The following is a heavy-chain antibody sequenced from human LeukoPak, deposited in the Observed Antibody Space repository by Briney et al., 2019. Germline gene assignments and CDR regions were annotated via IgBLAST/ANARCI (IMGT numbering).Heavy chain of an antibody. CDR3: ARMHTYYFDGYDQRDYYYYYMDV. Sequence: PSETLSLTCTVSGDSTSDYYWSWVRQPPGKGLEWIGYVYSSGNTQYKPSLTSRVTIYIDTSKNQLSLKLRSVTAADTAVYYCARMHTYYFDGYDQRDYYYYYMDVWGRGTSVAVSS. CDR1: GDSTSDYY. V-gene: IGHV4-4*08. D-gene: IGHD3-22*01. J-gene: IGHJ6*03. CDR2: VYSSGNT.